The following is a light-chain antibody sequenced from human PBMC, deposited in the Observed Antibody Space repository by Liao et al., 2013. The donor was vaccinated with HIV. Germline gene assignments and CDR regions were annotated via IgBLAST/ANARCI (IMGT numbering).Light chain of an antibody. CDR1: RLGDKY. J-gene: IGLJ2*01. V-gene: IGLV3-1*01. Sequence: SYHLTQPPSVSVPPGQTATITCSGERLGDKYATWYQQKSGQSPVLVIYEDTKRPAGISERFSGSNSGNTATLTISGTQPTDEADYYCQAWDRNTAIFGGGTKLTVL. CDR2: EDT. CDR3: QAWDRNTAI.